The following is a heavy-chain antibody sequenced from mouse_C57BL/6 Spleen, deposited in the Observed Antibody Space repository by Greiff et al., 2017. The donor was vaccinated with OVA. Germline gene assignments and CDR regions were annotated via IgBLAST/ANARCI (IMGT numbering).Heavy chain of an antibody. J-gene: IGHJ3*01. CDR3: TRDGYLPFAY. V-gene: IGHV5-9-1*02. CDR2: ISSGGDYI. Sequence: EVKLMESGEGLVKPGGSLKLSCAASGFTFSSYAMSWVRQTPEKRLEWVAYISSGGDYIYYADTVKGRFTISRDNARNTLYLQMSSLKSEDTAMYYCTRDGYLPFAYWGQGTLVTVSA. D-gene: IGHD2-3*01. CDR1: GFTFSSYA.